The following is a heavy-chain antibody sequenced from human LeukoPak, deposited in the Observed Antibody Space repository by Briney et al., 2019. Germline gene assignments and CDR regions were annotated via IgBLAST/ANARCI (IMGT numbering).Heavy chain of an antibody. J-gene: IGHJ4*02. Sequence: PGGSLRLSCAASGFTFSSYSMNWVRQAPGKGLEWVSSISSSSSYIYYADSVKGRFTISRDNAKNSLYLQMNSLRAEDTAVYCCARDQVDIVATDWGQRTLVTVSS. CDR2: ISSSSSYI. V-gene: IGHV3-21*01. D-gene: IGHD5-12*01. CDR3: ARDQVDIVATD. CDR1: GFTFSSYS.